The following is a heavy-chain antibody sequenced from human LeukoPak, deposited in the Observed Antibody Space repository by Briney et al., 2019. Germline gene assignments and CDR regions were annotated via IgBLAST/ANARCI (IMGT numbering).Heavy chain of an antibody. J-gene: IGHJ4*02. D-gene: IGHD6-6*01. Sequence: SETLSLTCAVYGGSFSGYHWSWIRQPPGKGLEWIGEINHSGSTNNNPSLKSRVTISVDTSKNQFSLKLSSVTAADTAVYYCARHFMATYSSSLYFDYWGQGTLVTVSS. V-gene: IGHV4-34*01. CDR2: INHSGST. CDR3: ARHFMATYSSSLYFDY. CDR1: GGSFSGYH.